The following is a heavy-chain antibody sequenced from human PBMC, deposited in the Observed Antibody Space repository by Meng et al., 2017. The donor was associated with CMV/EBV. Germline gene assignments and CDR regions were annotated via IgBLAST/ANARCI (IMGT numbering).Heavy chain of an antibody. V-gene: IGHV1-69*05. D-gene: IGHD2-2*01. CDR2: IIPIFGTA. Sequence: SVKVSCKASGGTFSSYAISWVRQALGQGLEWMGGIIPIFGTANYAQKFQGRVTITTDESTSTAYMELSSLRSEDTAVYYCARGPYQLLFSYFDYWGQGTLVTVSS. J-gene: IGHJ4*02. CDR1: GGTFSSYA. CDR3: ARGPYQLLFSYFDY.